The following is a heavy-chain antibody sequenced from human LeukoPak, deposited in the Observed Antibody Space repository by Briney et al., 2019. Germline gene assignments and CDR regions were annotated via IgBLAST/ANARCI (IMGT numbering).Heavy chain of an antibody. CDR2: ISAYNGNT. V-gene: IGHV1-18*01. J-gene: IGHJ4*02. D-gene: IGHD3-22*01. Sequence: ASVKVSCKASGYTFTSYGISWVRQAPGQGLEWMGWISAYNGNTNYAQKLQGRVTMTTDTSTSTAYMELRSLRSDDTAVYYCARELFTRTASRDYLNYWGQGTLVTVSS. CDR1: GYTFTSYG. CDR3: ARELFTRTASRDYLNY.